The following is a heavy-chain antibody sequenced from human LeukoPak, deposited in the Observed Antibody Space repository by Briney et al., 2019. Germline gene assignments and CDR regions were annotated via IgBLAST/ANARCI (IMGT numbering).Heavy chain of an antibody. Sequence: SETLSLTCTVSGGSISSSSYYWGWIRQPPGKGLEWIGSIYYSGSTYYNPSLKSRVTITVDTSKNQFSLKLNSVTAAHTAVYYCARRFEWGGGNYFDYWGQGTLVTVSS. CDR1: GGSISSSSYY. J-gene: IGHJ4*02. D-gene: IGHD3-9*01. CDR2: IYYSGST. CDR3: ARRFEWGGGNYFDY. V-gene: IGHV4-39*01.